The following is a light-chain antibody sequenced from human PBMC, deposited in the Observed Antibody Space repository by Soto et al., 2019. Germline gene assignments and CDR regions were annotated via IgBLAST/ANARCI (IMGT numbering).Light chain of an antibody. J-gene: IGKJ1*01. V-gene: IGKV3-15*01. CDR3: QQYNNWPPWT. CDR1: QSVSSN. Sequence: EIVMTQSPAPLSVSPGERATLSCRASQSVSSNLAWYQQKHGQAPRLLIYGASTRATGIPARFSGSGSGTEFTLTISSLQSEDFAVYYCQQYNNWPPWTFGQGTKVDIK. CDR2: GAS.